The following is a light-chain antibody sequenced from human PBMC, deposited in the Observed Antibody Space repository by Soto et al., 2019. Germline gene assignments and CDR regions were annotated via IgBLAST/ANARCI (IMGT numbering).Light chain of an antibody. J-gene: IGKJ4*01. Sequence: EIVLTQSPATLSLSPGERATLSCRASQSVSSYLAWYQQKPGHAPRLLIYDASNRATGIPARFSGSGSGTDFTLTISSLEPEDFAVYYCQQRTNWPPEVTFGGGTKVE. CDR2: DAS. V-gene: IGKV3-11*01. CDR3: QQRTNWPPEVT. CDR1: QSVSSY.